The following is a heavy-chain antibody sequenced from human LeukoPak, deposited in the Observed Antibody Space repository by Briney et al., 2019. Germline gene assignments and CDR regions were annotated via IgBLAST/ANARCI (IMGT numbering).Heavy chain of an antibody. J-gene: IGHJ6*03. D-gene: IGHD3-10*01. CDR2: INHSGST. CDR1: GGSFSGYY. CDR3: ARRPRTMVRGVIPNYYYMDV. V-gene: IGHV4-34*01. Sequence: PSETLSLTCAVYGGSFSGYYWSWIRQPPGKGLEWIGEINHSGSTNYNPSLKSRVTISVDTSKNQFSLKLSSVTAADTAVYYCARRPRTMVRGVIPNYYYMDVWGKGTTVTISS.